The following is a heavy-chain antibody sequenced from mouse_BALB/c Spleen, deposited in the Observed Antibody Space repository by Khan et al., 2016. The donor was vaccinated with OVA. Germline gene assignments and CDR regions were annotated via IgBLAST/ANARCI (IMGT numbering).Heavy chain of an antibody. CDR2: IWGDGST. CDR1: GFSLTSYG. D-gene: IGHD2-3*01. V-gene: IGHV2-3*01. J-gene: IGHJ4*01. CDR3: AKWGDGSTYAMDY. Sequence: VQLQESGPGLVAPSQSLSITCTVSGFSLTSYGVNWVRQPPGKGLEWLGVIWGDGSTNYHSALISRLSIFKDNSKSQVFLKLNSRQTDETATYYCAKWGDGSTYAMDYWGQGTSVTVSS.